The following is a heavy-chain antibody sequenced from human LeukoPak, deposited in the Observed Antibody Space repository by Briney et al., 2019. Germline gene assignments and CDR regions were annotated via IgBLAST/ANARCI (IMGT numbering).Heavy chain of an antibody. CDR1: GGSFSGYY. D-gene: IGHD6-6*01. J-gene: IGHJ6*03. CDR2: INHSGST. Sequence: SETLSLTCAVYGGSFSGYYWSWLRQPPGKGLEWLGEINHSGSTNYNPSLKSRVTISVDTSKNQFSLKLSSVTAADTAVYYCARGPLSIDLVSYYMDVWGKGTTVTVSS. CDR3: ARGPLSIDLVSYYMDV. V-gene: IGHV4-34*01.